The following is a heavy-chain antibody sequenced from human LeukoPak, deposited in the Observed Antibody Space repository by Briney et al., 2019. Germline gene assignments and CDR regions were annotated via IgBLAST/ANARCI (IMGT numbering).Heavy chain of an antibody. CDR1: GGSISSSSYY. V-gene: IGHV4-39*01. J-gene: IGHJ5*02. CDR3: AKSLYGSGSYYNWFDP. Sequence: SETLSLTCTVSGGSISSSSYYWGWIRQPPGKGLEWIGSIYYSGSTYYNPSLKSRVTISVDTSKNQFSLKLSSVTAADTAVYYCAKSLYGSGSYYNWFDPWGQGTLVTVSS. D-gene: IGHD3-10*01. CDR2: IYYSGST.